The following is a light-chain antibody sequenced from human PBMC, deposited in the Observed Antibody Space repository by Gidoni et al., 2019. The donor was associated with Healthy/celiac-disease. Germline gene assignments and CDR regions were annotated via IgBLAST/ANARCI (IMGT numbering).Light chain of an antibody. CDR2: GAS. CDR3: QQYNNWPLT. CDR1: QSVSSN. Sequence: EIVMTQSPATLSVSPGERATLSCRASQSVSSNLAWYQQKPGQAPRLLIYGASTRATGIPARFSGSGSGTEFTLTISSLQSEAFAVYYCQQYNNWPLTFXGXTKVEIK. J-gene: IGKJ4*01. V-gene: IGKV3-15*01.